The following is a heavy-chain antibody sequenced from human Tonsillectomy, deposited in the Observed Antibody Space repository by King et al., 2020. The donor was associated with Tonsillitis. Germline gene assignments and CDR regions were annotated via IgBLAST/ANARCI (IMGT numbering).Heavy chain of an antibody. CDR1: GYTFTAYY. CDR3: AGGIVGATGLHY. Sequence: VQLVQSGAEVKKPGASVKVSCKASGYTFTAYYIHWVRQAPGQGLEWMGWINPNRGDTAFAQNFQGRDTMTRETSISTAYMELSRLRSDDSALYYCAGGIVGATGLHYWGQGTLVTVSS. V-gene: IGHV1-2*02. J-gene: IGHJ4*02. D-gene: IGHD1-26*01. CDR2: INPNRGDT.